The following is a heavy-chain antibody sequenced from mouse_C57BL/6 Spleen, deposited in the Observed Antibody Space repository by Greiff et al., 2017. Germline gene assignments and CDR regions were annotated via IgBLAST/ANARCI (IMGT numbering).Heavy chain of an antibody. CDR1: GYTFTSYW. V-gene: IGHV1-64*01. J-gene: IGHJ3*01. CDR3: ARGVGEGY. CDR2: VHPNSGST. Sequence: VQLQQSGAGLVKPGASVKLSCTSSGYTFTSYWMHWVKQGPGQGLEWIGMVHPNSGSTTYNENFKSKATLTFDKSSSTAYMQLSSLTSEDAAVYYCARGVGEGYRGNGTLVTVSA. D-gene: IGHD3-1*01.